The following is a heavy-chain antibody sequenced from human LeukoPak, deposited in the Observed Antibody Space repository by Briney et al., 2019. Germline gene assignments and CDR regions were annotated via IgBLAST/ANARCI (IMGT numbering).Heavy chain of an antibody. J-gene: IGHJ4*02. CDR1: GFTFSSYA. CDR3: AKVEGSSGTFDY. V-gene: IGHV3-23*01. Sequence: GGSLRLSCAASGFTFSSYAMSWVRQAPGKGLEWVSAISGSGGSTYYADSVKGRFTIPRDNSKNTLYLQMNSLRAEDTAVYYCAKVEGSSGTFDYWGQGTLVTVSS. CDR2: ISGSGGST. D-gene: IGHD6-19*01.